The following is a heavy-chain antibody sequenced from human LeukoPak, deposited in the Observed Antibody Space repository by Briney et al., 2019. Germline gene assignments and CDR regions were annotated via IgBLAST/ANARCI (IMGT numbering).Heavy chain of an antibody. V-gene: IGHV3-7*03. Sequence: GGSLRLSCAASGFTFSSYWMSWVRQAPGRGLEWVANIKRDGSEKYYVDSVKGRFTISRDNAGNSLYLQMNSLRAEDTAVYYCAKKGIAAPFVYFGYWGQGTLVAVSS. J-gene: IGHJ4*02. CDR1: GFTFSSYW. CDR3: AKKGIAAPFVYFGY. CDR2: IKRDGSEK. D-gene: IGHD6-13*01.